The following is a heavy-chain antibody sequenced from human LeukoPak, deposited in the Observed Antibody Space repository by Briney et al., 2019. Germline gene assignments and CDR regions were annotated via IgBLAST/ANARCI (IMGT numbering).Heavy chain of an antibody. V-gene: IGHV4-59*01. CDR3: ASSLDASGWYFGVY. CDR1: GASITSYY. J-gene: IGHJ4*02. D-gene: IGHD6-19*01. CDR2: IYYRGSA. Sequence: XTCTXSGASITSYYWSWVRQPPGKGLEWIGYIYYRGSANYNPSLKSRVTISLDTSKNQFSLNLNSVTAADSALYFCASSLDASGWYFGVYWGQGTLVTVSS.